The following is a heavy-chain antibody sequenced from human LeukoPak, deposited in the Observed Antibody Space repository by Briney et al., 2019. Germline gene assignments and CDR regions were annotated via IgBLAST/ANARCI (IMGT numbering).Heavy chain of an antibody. CDR2: ISDSGGAT. Sequence: GGSLRLSCAASGFTFSNYAMSWVRQAPGKGLEWVSAISDSGGATNCADFVKGRFTISRDNSKNTLYLQMNSLRAEDTAVYYCAKRSCGGGSCNFDYWGQGTLVSVSS. CDR1: GFTFSNYA. CDR3: AKRSCGGGSCNFDY. V-gene: IGHV3-23*01. J-gene: IGHJ4*02. D-gene: IGHD2-15*01.